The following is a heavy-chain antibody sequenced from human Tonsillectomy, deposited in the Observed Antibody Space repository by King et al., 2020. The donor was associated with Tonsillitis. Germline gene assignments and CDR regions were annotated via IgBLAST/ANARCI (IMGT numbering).Heavy chain of an antibody. D-gene: IGHD3-22*01. Sequence: VQLQESGPGLVKPPQTLSLTCTVSGGSISSGDYYWSWIRQPPGKGLEWIGYIYYSGSTYYNPSLKSRVTISVDTSKNQFSLKLSSVTAADTAVYYCARDMNYFDSSGYPPFNWFDPWGQGTLVTVSS. J-gene: IGHJ5*02. CDR1: GGSISSGDYY. CDR2: IYYSGST. V-gene: IGHV4-30-4*01. CDR3: ARDMNYFDSSGYPPFNWFDP.